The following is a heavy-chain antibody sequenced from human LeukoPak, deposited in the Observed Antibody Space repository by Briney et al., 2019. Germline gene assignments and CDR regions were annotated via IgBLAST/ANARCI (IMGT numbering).Heavy chain of an antibody. D-gene: IGHD5/OR15-5a*01. V-gene: IGHV4-30-4*01. Sequence: TLSLTCTVSGGSISNTDSYWNWIRQPPGKGLEWIGFISYSGNTYSTPSLESRLTISIDTAKNQFSLSLSSVTAADTAVYFCAREIVSSYYYNGMDVWGQGTTVTVSS. J-gene: IGHJ6*02. CDR3: AREIVSSYYYNGMDV. CDR2: ISYSGNT. CDR1: GGSISNTDSY.